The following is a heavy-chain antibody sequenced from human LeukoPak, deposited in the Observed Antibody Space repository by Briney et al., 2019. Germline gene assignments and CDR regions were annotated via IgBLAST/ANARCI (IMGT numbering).Heavy chain of an antibody. Sequence: SETLSLTCTVSGGSISSGGYSWSWIRQHPGKGLEWIGYIYYSGSTYYNPSLKSRVTISVDTSKNQFSLKLSSVTAADTAVYYCARTVAAAFGYWGQGTLVTVSS. CDR3: ARTVAAAFGY. CDR1: GGSISSGGYS. CDR2: IYYSGST. J-gene: IGHJ4*02. V-gene: IGHV4-31*03. D-gene: IGHD6-13*01.